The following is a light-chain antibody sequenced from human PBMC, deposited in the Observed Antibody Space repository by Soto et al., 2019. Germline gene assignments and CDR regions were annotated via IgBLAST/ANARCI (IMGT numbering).Light chain of an antibody. CDR3: QQYYSTSWT. CDR1: QSVLYSSNNKNY. CDR2: WAS. Sequence: DIVMTQSPDSLAVSLGERASIYCKSSQSVLYSSNNKNYLAWYQQKPGQPPKLLIYWASTRESGVPDRFSGSGSGTDFTLTISSLQPDDVAVYYCQQYYSTSWTFGQGTKVEIK. J-gene: IGKJ1*01. V-gene: IGKV4-1*01.